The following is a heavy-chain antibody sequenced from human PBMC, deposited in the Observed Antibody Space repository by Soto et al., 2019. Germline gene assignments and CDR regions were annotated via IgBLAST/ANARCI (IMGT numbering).Heavy chain of an antibody. D-gene: IGHD6-13*01. CDR1: GFTFSSYG. CDR3: AKFNRIAAADPIDY. CDR2: IWYDGSNK. J-gene: IGHJ4*02. Sequence: PGGSLRLSCAASGFTFSSYGMHWVRQAPGKGLEWVAVIWYDGSNKYYADSVKGRFTISRDNSKNTLYLQMNSLRAEDTAVYYCAKFNRIAAADPIDYWGQGTLVTVSS. V-gene: IGHV3-33*06.